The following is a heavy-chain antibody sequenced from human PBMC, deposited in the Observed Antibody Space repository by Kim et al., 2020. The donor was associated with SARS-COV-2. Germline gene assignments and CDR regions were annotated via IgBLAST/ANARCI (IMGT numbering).Heavy chain of an antibody. D-gene: IGHD5-18*01. CDR2: INHSGST. J-gene: IGHJ6*02. CDR3: ASGYSYGKIYYYGMDV. CDR1: GGSFSGYY. Sequence: SETLSLTCAVYGGSFSGYYWSWIRQPPGKGLEWIGEINHSGSTNYNPSLKSRVTISVDTSKNQFSLKLSSVTAADTAVYYCASGYSYGKIYYYGMDVWGQGTTVTVSS. V-gene: IGHV4-34*01.